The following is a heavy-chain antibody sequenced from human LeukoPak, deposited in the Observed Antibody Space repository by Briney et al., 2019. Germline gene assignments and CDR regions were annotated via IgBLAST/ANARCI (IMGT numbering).Heavy chain of an antibody. CDR1: GGSFSGYY. CDR2: IYYSGST. D-gene: IGHD3-10*01. V-gene: IGHV4-34*01. CDR3: ARHGVLLWFGTTPYYFDY. J-gene: IGHJ4*02. Sequence: PSETLSLTCAVYGGSFSGYYWSWIRQPPGKGLEWIGSIYYSGSTYYNPSLKSRVTISVDTSKNQFSLKLSSVTAADTAVHYCARHGVLLWFGTTPYYFDYWGQGTLVTVSS.